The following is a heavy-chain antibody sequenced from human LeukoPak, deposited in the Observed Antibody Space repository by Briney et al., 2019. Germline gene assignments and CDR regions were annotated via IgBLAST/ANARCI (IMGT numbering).Heavy chain of an antibody. CDR1: GFTFSSYA. Sequence: GGSLRLSCAASGFTFSSYAMSWVRQAPGKGLEWVSAISGSGGSTYYADSVKGRFTISRDNSKNTLYLQMNSLRAEDTAVYYCAKTSWDYDFWSGYQDALDIWGQGTMVTVSS. D-gene: IGHD3-3*01. CDR3: AKTSWDYDFWSGYQDALDI. J-gene: IGHJ3*02. CDR2: ISGSGGST. V-gene: IGHV3-23*01.